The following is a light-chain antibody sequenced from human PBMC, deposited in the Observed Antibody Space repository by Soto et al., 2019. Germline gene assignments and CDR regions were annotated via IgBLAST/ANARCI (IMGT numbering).Light chain of an antibody. Sequence: QLVLTQPPSASGTPGQRVTMSCSGSNSNIGSNTVSWYQHLPGTAPKLLIYNNNRRPSGVPDRFSGSKSGTSASLAISGLQSEDEADYYCAAWDDSLNGLWVFGGGTKLTVL. J-gene: IGLJ3*02. V-gene: IGLV1-44*01. CDR2: NNN. CDR1: NSNIGSNT. CDR3: AAWDDSLNGLWV.